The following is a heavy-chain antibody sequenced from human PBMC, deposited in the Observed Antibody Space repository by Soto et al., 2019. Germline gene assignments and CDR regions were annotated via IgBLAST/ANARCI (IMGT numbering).Heavy chain of an antibody. CDR3: AGGPSRITIFGVVTEPPFDY. V-gene: IGHV4-31*03. Sequence: SETLSLTCTVSGGSISSGGYYWSWIRQHPGKGLEWIGYIYYSGSTYYNPSLKSRVTISVDTSKNQFSLKLSSVTAADTAVYYCAGGPSRITIFGVVTEPPFDYWGQGTLVTVSS. J-gene: IGHJ4*02. CDR2: IYYSGST. CDR1: GGSISSGGYY. D-gene: IGHD3-3*01.